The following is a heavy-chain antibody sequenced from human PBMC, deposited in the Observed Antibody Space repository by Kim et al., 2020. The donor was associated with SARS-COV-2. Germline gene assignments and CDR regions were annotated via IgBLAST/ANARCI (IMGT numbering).Heavy chain of an antibody. CDR1: GFTFSSYS. V-gene: IGHV3-21*01. D-gene: IGHD2-2*01. J-gene: IGHJ4*02. CDR3: ARDVGVPATAPYFDY. CDR2: ISSSSSYI. Sequence: GGSLRLSCAASGFTFSSYSMNWVRQAPGKGLEWVSSISSSSSYIYYADSVKGRFTISRDNAKNSLYLQMNSLRAEDTAVYYCARDVGVPATAPYFDYWGQGTLVTVSS.